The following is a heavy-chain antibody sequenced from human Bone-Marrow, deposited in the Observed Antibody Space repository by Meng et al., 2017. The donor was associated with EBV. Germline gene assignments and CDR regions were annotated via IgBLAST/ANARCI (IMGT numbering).Heavy chain of an antibody. CDR2: ISSSGSTI. CDR1: GFTFSDYY. V-gene: IGHV3-11*01. CDR3: VREQEGGYYFDY. Sequence: QVQLVESGGXWVKPGGSXRLSCAASGFTFSDYYMSWIRQAPGKGLEWVSYISSSGSTIYYADSVKGRFTISRDNAKNSLYLQMNSLRAEDTAVYYCVREQEGGYYFDYWGQGTLVTVSS. J-gene: IGHJ4*02. D-gene: IGHD1/OR15-1a*01.